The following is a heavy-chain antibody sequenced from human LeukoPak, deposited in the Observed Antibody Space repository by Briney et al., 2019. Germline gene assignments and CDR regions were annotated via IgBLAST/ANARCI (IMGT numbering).Heavy chain of an antibody. CDR1: GFTFSTYA. D-gene: IGHD4-17*01. CDR2: ISGSGGST. Sequence: GGSLRLSCAASGFTFSTYAMTWVRQAPGKGLEWVSAISGSGGSTYYADSVKGRFTISRDNSKNTLYLQMNSLRAEDTAVYYCAKDIHDYGDFLFDPWGQGTLVTVSS. V-gene: IGHV3-23*01. J-gene: IGHJ5*02. CDR3: AKDIHDYGDFLFDP.